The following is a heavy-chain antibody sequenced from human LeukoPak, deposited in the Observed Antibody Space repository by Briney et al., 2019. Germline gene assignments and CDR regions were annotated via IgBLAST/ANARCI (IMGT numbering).Heavy chain of an antibody. CDR2: IYYSGST. V-gene: IGHV4-59*12. CDR3: ARGITIFDY. J-gene: IGHJ4*02. CDR1: GGSISHYY. D-gene: IGHD3-3*01. Sequence: SETLSLTCTVSGGSISHYYWSWIRQPPGKGLEWIGYIYYSGSTNYNPSLKSRVTISVDTSKNQFSLKLNSVTAADTAVYYCARGITIFDYWGQGTLVTVSS.